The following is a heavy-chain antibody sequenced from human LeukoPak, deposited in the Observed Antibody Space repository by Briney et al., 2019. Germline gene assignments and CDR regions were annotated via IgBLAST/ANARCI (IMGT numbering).Heavy chain of an antibody. Sequence: PSETLSLTCAVYGGSFSGYYWSWIRQPPGKGLEWIGEINHSGSTNYNPSLKSRVTISVDTSKNQFSLKLSSVTAADTAVYYCARGAGTTYYDFWSGYPANPSDVWGQGTTVTVSS. CDR3: ARGAGTTYYDFWSGYPANPSDV. J-gene: IGHJ6*02. V-gene: IGHV4-34*01. CDR1: GGSFSGYY. D-gene: IGHD3-3*01. CDR2: INHSGST.